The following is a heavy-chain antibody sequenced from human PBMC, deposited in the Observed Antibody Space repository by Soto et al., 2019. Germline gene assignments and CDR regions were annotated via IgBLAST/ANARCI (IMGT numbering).Heavy chain of an antibody. Sequence: QVQLVQSGAEVKKPGASVKVSCKASGYTFTSYDINWVRQATGQGLEWMGWMNPNSGNTGYAQKFQGRVTMTRNTSISTDYMELSSLRSEDTAVYYCARGVVVVPAAMWYYYYYMDVWGKGTTVTVSS. V-gene: IGHV1-8*01. D-gene: IGHD2-2*01. CDR2: MNPNSGNT. CDR3: ARGVVVVPAAMWYYYYYMDV. J-gene: IGHJ6*03. CDR1: GYTFTSYD.